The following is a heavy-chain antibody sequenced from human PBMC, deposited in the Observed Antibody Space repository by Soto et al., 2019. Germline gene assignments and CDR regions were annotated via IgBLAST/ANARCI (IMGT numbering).Heavy chain of an antibody. D-gene: IGHD5-18*01. CDR1: DYTFTSFG. Sequence: SVKVSCKASDYTFTSFGITWVRQAPGQGLEWVGWISVNNGNTNYAQKFQGRVTMTTDTSTNTAYMELWTLRSDDTAAYYCARAFSYGSYWYFDIWGRGTLVTVSS. CDR3: ARAFSYGSYWYFDI. J-gene: IGHJ2*01. V-gene: IGHV1-18*01. CDR2: ISVNNGNT.